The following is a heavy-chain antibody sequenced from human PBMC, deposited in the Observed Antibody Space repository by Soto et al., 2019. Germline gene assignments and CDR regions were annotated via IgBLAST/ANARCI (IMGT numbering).Heavy chain of an antibody. CDR1: GDSVSSNSAA. J-gene: IGHJ6*02. Sequence: PSQTLSLICAISGDSVSSNSAAWNWIRQSPSRGLEWLGRTYYRSKWYNDYAVSVKSRITINPDTSKIQFSLQLNSVTPEDTAVYYCARLEYYYGSGSYYDYYYYGMDVWGQGTTVTVSS. CDR2: TYYRSKWYN. D-gene: IGHD3-10*01. CDR3: ARLEYYYGSGSYYDYYYYGMDV. V-gene: IGHV6-1*01.